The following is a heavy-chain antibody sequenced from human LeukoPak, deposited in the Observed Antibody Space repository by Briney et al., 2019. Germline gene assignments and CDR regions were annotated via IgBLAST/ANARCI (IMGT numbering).Heavy chain of an antibody. Sequence: SETLSLTCAVYGGSFSGYYWSWLRQPPGKGLEWIGEINHSGSTNYNPSLKSRVTISVDTSKNQFSLKLSSVTAADTAVYYCASSTHHHAVANTGDYWGQGTLVTVSS. J-gene: IGHJ4*02. CDR1: GGSFSGYY. D-gene: IGHD6-19*01. CDR3: ASSTHHHAVANTGDY. CDR2: INHSGST. V-gene: IGHV4-34*01.